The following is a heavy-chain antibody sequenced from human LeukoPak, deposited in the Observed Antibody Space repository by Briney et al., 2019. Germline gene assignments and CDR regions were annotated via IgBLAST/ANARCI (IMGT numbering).Heavy chain of an antibody. CDR2: IYPGDSDT. D-gene: IGHD1-14*01. CDR3: ARIPRVQPLHYFDY. CDR1: GYSFTSYW. Sequence: AGGSLRISCKGSGYSFTSYWIGWVRQMPGKGLEWMGIIYPGDSDTRYSPSFQGQVTISADKSISTAYLQWSSLKASDTAMYYCARIPRVQPLHYFDYWGQGTLVTVSS. V-gene: IGHV5-51*01. J-gene: IGHJ4*02.